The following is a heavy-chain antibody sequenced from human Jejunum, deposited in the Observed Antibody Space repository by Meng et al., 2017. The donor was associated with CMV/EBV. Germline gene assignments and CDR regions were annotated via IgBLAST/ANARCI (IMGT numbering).Heavy chain of an antibody. Sequence: TVSGDSISRYHWSWIRQPPGKGLEWIGHIYYTGRTNYNPSLESRVTISIDTSKNQFSLGLSSVTAADTAIYYCARDRGKQGGLDYWGQGNLVTVSS. J-gene: IGHJ4*02. D-gene: IGHD3-16*01. CDR1: GDSISRYH. V-gene: IGHV4-59*01. CDR2: IYYTGRT. CDR3: ARDRGKQGGLDY.